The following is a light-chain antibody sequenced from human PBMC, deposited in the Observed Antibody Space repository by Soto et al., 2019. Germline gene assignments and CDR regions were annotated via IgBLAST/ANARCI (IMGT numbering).Light chain of an antibody. CDR2: AAS. V-gene: IGKV1-27*01. CDR3: QNYNSAPRVT. J-gene: IGKJ4*01. Sequence: DIPTTQSPFSLSASVGDRVTITCRASQGIGDHLAWYQQKPGKVPKLLIYAASTLQSGVPSRFSGGGSGTDFTLTISSLQPEDVATYYCQNYNSAPRVTFGGGTKVEIK. CDR1: QGIGDH.